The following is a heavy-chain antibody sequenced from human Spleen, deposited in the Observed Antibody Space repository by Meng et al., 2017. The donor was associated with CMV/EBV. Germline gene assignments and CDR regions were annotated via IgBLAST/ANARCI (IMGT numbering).Heavy chain of an antibody. CDR3: ARFWTTSALFDY. V-gene: IGHV4-61*01. D-gene: IGHD1-1*01. CDR2: IYYSGST. Sequence: SETLSLTCTVSGGSVSSGSYYWSWIRQPPGKGLEWIGYIYYSGSTNYNPSLKSRVTISVDTSKNQCSLKLSSVTAADTAVYYCARFWTTSALFDYWGQGTLVTVSS. CDR1: GGSVSSGSYY. J-gene: IGHJ4*02.